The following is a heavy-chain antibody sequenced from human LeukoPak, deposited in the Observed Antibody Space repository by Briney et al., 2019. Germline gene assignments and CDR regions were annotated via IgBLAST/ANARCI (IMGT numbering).Heavy chain of an antibody. CDR3: ARDPPGLTLGSPGDY. Sequence: SVKVSCKASGGTFNAYAINWVRQAPGQGLEWMGRIIPILGVANSAQKFQGRVTMTTDTSTNTAYMELRSLTSDDTAVYYCARDPPGLTLGSPGDYWGQGTLVIVSS. CDR2: IIPILGVA. D-gene: IGHD3-16*01. V-gene: IGHV1-69*04. CDR1: GGTFNAYA. J-gene: IGHJ4*02.